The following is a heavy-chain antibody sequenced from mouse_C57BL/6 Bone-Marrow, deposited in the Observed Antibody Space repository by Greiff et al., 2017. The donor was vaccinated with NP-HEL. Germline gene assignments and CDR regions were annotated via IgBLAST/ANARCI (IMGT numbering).Heavy chain of an antibody. V-gene: IGHV1-55*01. CDR3: ARERFYDGYYVAWFAY. CDR1: GYTFPSYW. Sequence: QVQLQQPGAELVKPGASVKMSCKASGYTFPSYWITWVKQRPGQGLEWIGDIYPGSGSTNYNEKFKSKATLTVDTSSSTAYMQLSSLTSEDSAVYYCARERFYDGYYVAWFAYWGQGTLVTVSA. J-gene: IGHJ3*01. CDR2: IYPGSGST. D-gene: IGHD2-3*01.